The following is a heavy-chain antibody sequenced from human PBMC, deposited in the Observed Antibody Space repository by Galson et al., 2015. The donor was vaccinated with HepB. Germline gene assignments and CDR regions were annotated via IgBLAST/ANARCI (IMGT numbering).Heavy chain of an antibody. V-gene: IGHV3-7*01. Sequence: SLRLSCAASGFTFSSYWMSWVRQAPGKGLEWVANIKQDGSEKYYVDSVKGRFTISRDNAKNSLYLQMNSLRAEDTAVYYCARDRGGELPYYYYYYGMDVWGQGTTVTVSS. CDR1: GFTFSSYW. CDR3: ARDRGGELPYYYYYYGMDV. D-gene: IGHD3-10*01. CDR2: IKQDGSEK. J-gene: IGHJ6*02.